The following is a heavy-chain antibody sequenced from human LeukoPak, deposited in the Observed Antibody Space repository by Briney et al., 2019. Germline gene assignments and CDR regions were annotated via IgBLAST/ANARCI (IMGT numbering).Heavy chain of an antibody. J-gene: IGHJ3*02. D-gene: IGHD2-2*01. CDR3: AKGTSIVVRHGAFDI. CDR1: GLTFSSYA. Sequence: TGGSLRLSCAASGLTFSSYAMSWVRQAPGKGLEWVSAISGSGGSTYYADSVKGRFTISRDNSKNTLYLQMNSLRAEDTAVYYCAKGTSIVVRHGAFDIWGQGTMVTVSS. V-gene: IGHV3-23*01. CDR2: ISGSGGST.